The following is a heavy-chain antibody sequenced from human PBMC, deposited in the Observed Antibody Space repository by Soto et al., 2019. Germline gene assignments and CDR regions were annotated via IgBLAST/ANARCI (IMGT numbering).Heavy chain of an antibody. CDR3: ARDKDWAFDY. D-gene: IGHD3-9*01. CDR1: GFTFSSYS. J-gene: IGHJ4*02. V-gene: IGHV3-48*04. CDR2: IFTTGTPM. Sequence: GGSLRLSCAASGFTFSSYSMNWVRQAPGKGLEWLSYIFTTGTPMYYADSVRGRFTVSRDNAKNSVFLLLNSLRADDTAIYYCARDKDWAFDYWGQGTLVTVSS.